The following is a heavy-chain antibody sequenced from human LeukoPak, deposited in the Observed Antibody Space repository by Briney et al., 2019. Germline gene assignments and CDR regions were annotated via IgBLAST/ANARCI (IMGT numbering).Heavy chain of an antibody. V-gene: IGHV4-59*01. D-gene: IGHD3-10*01. Sequence: PSETLSLTCTVSGGSISSYYWSWIRQPPGKGLEWIGYIYYSGSTNYNPSLKSRVTISVDTSKNQFSLKLSSVTAADTAVYYCARAPYPGSLNFFGPWGQGTLVTVSS. CDR3: ARAPYPGSLNFFGP. CDR2: IYYSGST. J-gene: IGHJ5*02. CDR1: GGSISSYY.